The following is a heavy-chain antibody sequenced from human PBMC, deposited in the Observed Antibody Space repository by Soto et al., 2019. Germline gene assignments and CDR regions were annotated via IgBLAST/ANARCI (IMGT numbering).Heavy chain of an antibody. CDR2: INPSSGTT. CDR1: GYSFTTYY. V-gene: IGHV1-46*01. Sequence: ASVKVSCKASGYSFTTYYIHWVRQAPGHGPECLGIINPSSGTTSYAQKFQGRVTMTRDTSTSTVYMELSSLRSDDTAVYYCAREYYGSGTDGAFDIWGQGTMVTVSS. D-gene: IGHD3-10*01. CDR3: AREYYGSGTDGAFDI. J-gene: IGHJ3*02.